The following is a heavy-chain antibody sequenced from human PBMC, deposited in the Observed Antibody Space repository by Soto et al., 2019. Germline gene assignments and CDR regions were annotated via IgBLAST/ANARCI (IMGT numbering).Heavy chain of an antibody. D-gene: IGHD3-9*01. Sequence: QVQLQESGPGLVKPSQTLTLTCTVSGGSISSGSFYWSWIRQHPGKGLEWIGHISDSGSSCYNPSLESRVTISVDTSKNQFSLKLSAVTAADTAVDFCPRTTFYDIFTAYYSLFDYWGQGTRVTVSS. CDR2: ISDSGSS. J-gene: IGHJ4*02. V-gene: IGHV4-31*03. CDR3: PRTTFYDIFTAYYSLFDY. CDR1: GGSISSGSFY.